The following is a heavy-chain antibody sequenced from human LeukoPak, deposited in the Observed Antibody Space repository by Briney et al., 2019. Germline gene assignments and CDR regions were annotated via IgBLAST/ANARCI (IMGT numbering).Heavy chain of an antibody. CDR3: TRDLGGGYFDD. CDR2: IRQDGGTV. CDR1: RSTFSRDW. D-gene: IGHD3-16*01. Sequence: PGGSLRLSCAASRSTFSRDWMSWVRQAPGGGLEFVANIRQDGGTVNYVDSVKGRFTISRDNAKDSLYLQMNSQRADDTAVYYCTRDLGGGYFDDWGQGILVTVSS. J-gene: IGHJ4*02. V-gene: IGHV3-7*01.